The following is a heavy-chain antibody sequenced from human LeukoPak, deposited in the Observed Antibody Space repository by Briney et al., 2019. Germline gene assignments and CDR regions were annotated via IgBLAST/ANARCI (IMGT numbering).Heavy chain of an antibody. Sequence: SETLSLTCAVSGYSISSGYVGGWIRQPPGKGLEWIGSSHYTGSTYYNPSLKSRLTISLDTSKNQLSLKLSSVTAADTAVYYCARRYSSDWFFDYWGQGTLVTVSS. CDR3: ARRYSSDWFFDY. CDR1: GYSISSGYV. V-gene: IGHV4-38-2*01. CDR2: SHYTGST. D-gene: IGHD6-19*01. J-gene: IGHJ4*02.